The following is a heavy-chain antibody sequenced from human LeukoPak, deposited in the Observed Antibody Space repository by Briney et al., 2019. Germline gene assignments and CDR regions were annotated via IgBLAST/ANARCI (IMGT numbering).Heavy chain of an antibody. CDR2: IYYSGST. D-gene: IGHD5-12*01. CDR1: GGSISSGGYY. V-gene: IGHV4-61*08. Sequence: PSETLSLTCTVSGGSISSGGYYWSWIRQHPGKGLEWIGYIYYSGSTNYNPSLKSRVTISVDTSKNQFSLKLSSVSAADTAVYYCARMVATRYFDYWGQGTLVTVSS. CDR3: ARMVATRYFDY. J-gene: IGHJ4*02.